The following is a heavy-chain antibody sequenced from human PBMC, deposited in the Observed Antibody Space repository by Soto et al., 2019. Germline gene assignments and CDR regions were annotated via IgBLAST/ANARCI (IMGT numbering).Heavy chain of an antibody. D-gene: IGHD3-22*01. J-gene: IGHJ3*02. CDR3: AREADSSVHDAFDI. CDR2: IWYDGSNK. CDR1: GFSFRSYG. V-gene: IGHV3-33*01. Sequence: PGGSLRLSCAASGFSFRSYGMHWVRQAPGKGLEWVAVIWYDGSNKYYADSVKGRFTISRDNSKNTLYLQMNSLRAEDTAVYYCAREADSSVHDAFDIWGQGTMVTVSS.